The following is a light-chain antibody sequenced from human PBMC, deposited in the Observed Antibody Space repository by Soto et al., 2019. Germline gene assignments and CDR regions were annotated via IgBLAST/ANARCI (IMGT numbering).Light chain of an antibody. CDR3: SSFTTSRAYV. Sequence: QSVLTQPRSVSGSPGQSVTISCTGTSSDVGGYNYVSWYQQHPGKAPKLMIYDVNKRPSGVPDRFSGSKSGNTASLTISGLQAEDEADYYCSSFTTSRAYVFGLGTKVTVL. V-gene: IGLV2-11*01. J-gene: IGLJ1*01. CDR2: DVN. CDR1: SSDVGGYNY.